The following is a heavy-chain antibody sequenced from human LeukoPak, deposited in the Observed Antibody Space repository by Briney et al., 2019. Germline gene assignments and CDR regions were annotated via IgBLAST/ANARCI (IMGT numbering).Heavy chain of an antibody. J-gene: IGHJ2*01. V-gene: IGHV1-18*01. CDR2: ISAYNGNT. Sequence: ASVKVSCKASGYTFTSYGISWVRQAPGQGLEWMGWISAYNGNTNYAQKLQGRVTMTTDTSTSTAYMELRSLRSDDTAVYYCAREGWAGTTGVHWYFDLWGRGTLVTVSS. CDR3: AREGWAGTTGVHWYFDL. D-gene: IGHD1-7*01. CDR1: GYTFTSYG.